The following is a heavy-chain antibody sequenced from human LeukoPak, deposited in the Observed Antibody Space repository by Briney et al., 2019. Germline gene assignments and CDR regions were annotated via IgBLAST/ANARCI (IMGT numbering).Heavy chain of an antibody. CDR3: ARQNPRGYSGYVLL. Sequence: SGTLSLTCAVSGGSSSSSNWWNWVRQPPGKGLEWIGEINHSGSTNYNPSLKSRVTISVDTSKNQFSLKLSSVTAADTAVYYCARQNPRGYSGYVLLWGQGTLVTVSS. J-gene: IGHJ4*02. D-gene: IGHD5-12*01. CDR2: INHSGST. CDR1: GGSSSSSNW. V-gene: IGHV4-4*02.